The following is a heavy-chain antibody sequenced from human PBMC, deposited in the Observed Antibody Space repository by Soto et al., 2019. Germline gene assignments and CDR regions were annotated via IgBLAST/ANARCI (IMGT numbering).Heavy chain of an antibody. J-gene: IGHJ4*02. CDR1: GFAFSSYG. CDR3: ARDDCTSTSCYNPFDY. Sequence: PGGSLRLSCAASGFAFSSYGMNWVRQAPGKGLEWVSSISSNNFIYYADSLKGRFTISRDNAKNSLFLQMNSLRPEDTAVYYCARDDCTSTSCYNPFDYWGKGTLV. V-gene: IGHV3-21*01. CDR2: ISSNNFI. D-gene: IGHD2-2*02.